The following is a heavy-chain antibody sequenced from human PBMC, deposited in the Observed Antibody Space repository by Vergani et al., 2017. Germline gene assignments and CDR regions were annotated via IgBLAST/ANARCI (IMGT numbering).Heavy chain of an antibody. J-gene: IGHJ4*02. CDR3: AREKGKMTYFDY. V-gene: IGHV3-33*01. D-gene: IGHD5-24*01. CDR1: GFTFSSYG. Sequence: QVQLVESGGGVVQPGRSLRLSCAASGFTFSSYGMHWVRQAPGKGLEWVAVIWYDGSNKYYADSVKGRFTISRDNSKNTLYLQMNSLRAEDTAVYYCAREKGKMTYFDYWGQGTLVTVSS. CDR2: IWYDGSNK.